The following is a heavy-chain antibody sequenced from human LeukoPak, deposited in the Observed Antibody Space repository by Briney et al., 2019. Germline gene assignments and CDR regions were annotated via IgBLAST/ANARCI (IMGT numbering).Heavy chain of an antibody. D-gene: IGHD7-27*01. CDR3: ARDGVVGTGIAFDI. CDR2: IIPGNGKT. Sequence: ASVKVSCKASGYSFITYGMYWVRQAPGQRLEWMGWIIPGNGKTKYSQKFQGRVSITRDTSATTVYMDLSSLRSEDTAVYYCARDGVVGTGIAFDIWGQGTMVTVSS. V-gene: IGHV1-3*01. J-gene: IGHJ3*02. CDR1: GYSFITYG.